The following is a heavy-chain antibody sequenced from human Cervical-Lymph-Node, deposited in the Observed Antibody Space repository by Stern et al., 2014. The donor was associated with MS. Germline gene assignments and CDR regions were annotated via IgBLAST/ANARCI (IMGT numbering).Heavy chain of an antibody. CDR2: INGDGTVS. J-gene: IGHJ4*02. V-gene: IGHV3-74*02. D-gene: IGHD1-1*01. CDR3: ASAYRAS. CDR1: GFNFRTYW. Sequence: EVQLVESGGGIVQPGGSLMISCVASGFNFRTYWMHWVRQGPGKGLEWVSRINGDGTVSTYADSVRGRFTISRNSANNTMSLQLDNLRVEDTAIYYCASAYRASWGQGTLVTVST.